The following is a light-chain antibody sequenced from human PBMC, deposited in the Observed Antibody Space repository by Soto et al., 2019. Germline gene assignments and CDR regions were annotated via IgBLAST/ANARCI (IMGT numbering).Light chain of an antibody. CDR1: QSVSRAS. V-gene: IGKV3-11*01. CDR3: QQRLNWPPG. CDR2: DAS. Sequence: IVLTQSPGTLSLSPGERATVYCRVSQSVSRASLAWYHQRPGQAPRLLIYDASNRATGIPARFSDSGPGTDFTLTISSLEPEDFGLYYCQQRLNWPPGFGQGTKVDIK. J-gene: IGKJ1*01.